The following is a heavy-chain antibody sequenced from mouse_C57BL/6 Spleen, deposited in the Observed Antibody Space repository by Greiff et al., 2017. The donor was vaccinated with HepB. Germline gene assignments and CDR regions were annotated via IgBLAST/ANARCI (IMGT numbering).Heavy chain of an antibody. CDR2: IDPSDSYT. D-gene: IGHD2-4*01. J-gene: IGHJ2*01. CDR1: GYTFTSYW. CDR3: ARRKDDYDGKDFDY. V-gene: IGHV1-50*01. Sequence: VQLQQPGAELVKPGASVKLSCKASGYTFTSYWMQWVKQRPGQGLVWIGEIDPSDSYTNYTQKFKGKATLTVDTSSSTAYMQLSSLTSEDSAVYYCARRKDDYDGKDFDYWGQGTTLTVSS.